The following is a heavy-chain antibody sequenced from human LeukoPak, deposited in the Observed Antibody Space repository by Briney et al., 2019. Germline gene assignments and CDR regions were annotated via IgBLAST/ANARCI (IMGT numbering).Heavy chain of an antibody. V-gene: IGHV4-59*01. D-gene: IGHD3-9*01. J-gene: IGHJ4*02. Sequence: SETLSLTCTVSGGSISSYYWNWIRQPPGKGLEWIGYIYYSGSTNYNPSLKSRVTISVDTSKNQFSLKLRSVTAADTAVYYCARGYYDILTGYYFDYWGQGTLVTVSS. CDR2: IYYSGST. CDR3: ARGYYDILTGYYFDY. CDR1: GGSISSYY.